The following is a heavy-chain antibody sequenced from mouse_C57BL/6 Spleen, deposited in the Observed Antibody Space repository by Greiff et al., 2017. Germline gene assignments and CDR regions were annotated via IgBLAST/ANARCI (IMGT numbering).Heavy chain of an antibody. V-gene: IGHV5-4*01. CDR1: GFTFSSYA. Sequence: EVHLVESGGGLVKPGGSLKLSCAASGFTFSSYAMSWVRQTPEKRLEWVATISDGGSYTYYPDNVKGRFTISRDNAKNNLYLQMSHLKSEDTAMYYCARDRDGYWYFDVWGTGTTVTVSS. CDR3: ARDRDGYWYFDV. CDR2: ISDGGSYT. J-gene: IGHJ1*03. D-gene: IGHD2-3*01.